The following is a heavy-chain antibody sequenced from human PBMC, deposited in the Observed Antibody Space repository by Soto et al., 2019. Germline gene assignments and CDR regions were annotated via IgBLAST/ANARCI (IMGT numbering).Heavy chain of an antibody. Sequence: ASVKVSCKASGYTFTSYGISWVRQAPGQGLEWMGWISAYNGNTNYAQKLQGRVTMTTDTSTSTAYMELRSLRSDDTAVYYCASDDRVESVTYTYYYHYGLDVRGQGTTVTVSS. CDR1: GYTFTSYG. CDR2: ISAYNGNT. D-gene: IGHD3-16*01. J-gene: IGHJ6*02. V-gene: IGHV1-18*01. CDR3: ASDDRVESVTYTYYYHYGLDV.